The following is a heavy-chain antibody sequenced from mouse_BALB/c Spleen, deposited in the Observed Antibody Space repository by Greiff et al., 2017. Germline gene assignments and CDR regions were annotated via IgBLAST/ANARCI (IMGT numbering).Heavy chain of an antibody. CDR2: IWAGGST. V-gene: IGHV2-9*02. Sequence: QVQLQQSGPGLVAPSQSLSITCTVSGFSLTSYGVHWVRQPPGKGLEWLGVIWAGGSTNYNSALMSRLSISKDNSKSQVFFKMNSLQTDDTAMYYCARDLGITTSWFAYWGQGTLVTVSA. CDR3: ARDLGITTSWFAY. J-gene: IGHJ3*01. D-gene: IGHD1-1*01. CDR1: GFSLTSYG.